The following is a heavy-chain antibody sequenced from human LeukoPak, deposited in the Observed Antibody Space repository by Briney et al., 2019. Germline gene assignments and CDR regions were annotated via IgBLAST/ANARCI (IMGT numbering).Heavy chain of an antibody. CDR2: IIPILGIA. CDR3: ATGVVVIIGSSAFDI. Sequence: SVKVSCKASGYTFTSYAISWVRQAPGQGLEWMGRIIPILGIANYAQKFQGRVTITADKSTSTAYMELSSLRSEDTAVYYCATGVVVIIGSSAFDIWGQGTMVTVSS. D-gene: IGHD3-22*01. V-gene: IGHV1-69*04. CDR1: GYTFTSYA. J-gene: IGHJ3*02.